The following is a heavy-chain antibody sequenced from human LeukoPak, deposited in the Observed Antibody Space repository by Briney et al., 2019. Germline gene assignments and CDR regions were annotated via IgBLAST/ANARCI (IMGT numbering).Heavy chain of an antibody. V-gene: IGHV1-2*06. CDR2: INPNSGGT. D-gene: IGHD1-26*01. Sequence: ASVKVSCKASGYTFTGYYMHWVRQAPGQGLEWMGRINPNSGGTNYAQKFQGRVTMTRDTSISTAYMELSRLRSDDTAGYYCARDLYSGSYFYYFDYWGQGTLVTVSS. CDR3: ARDLYSGSYFYYFDY. J-gene: IGHJ4*02. CDR1: GYTFTGYY.